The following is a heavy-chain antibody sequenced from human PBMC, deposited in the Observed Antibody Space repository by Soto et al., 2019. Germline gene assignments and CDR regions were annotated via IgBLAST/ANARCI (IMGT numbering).Heavy chain of an antibody. CDR1: GFTFISYA. Sequence: GGSLRLSCAASGFTFISYAMSWVRQAPGRGREWVSAISGSGGSTYYADTLKGRFTISRDNTKNTLYLQMNSLRAEDTAVYYCAKAPPLLWFGELFLYAPFDYWGQGTLVTVSS. D-gene: IGHD3-10*01. J-gene: IGHJ4*02. V-gene: IGHV3-23*01. CDR2: ISGSGGST. CDR3: AKAPPLLWFGELFLYAPFDY.